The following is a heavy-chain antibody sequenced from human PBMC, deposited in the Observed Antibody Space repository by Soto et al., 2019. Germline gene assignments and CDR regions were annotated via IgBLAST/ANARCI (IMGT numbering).Heavy chain of an antibody. V-gene: IGHV3-23*01. CDR1: GFTFSSYA. J-gene: IGHJ4*02. CDR2: ISGSGGST. Sequence: AGGSLRLSCAASGFTFSSYAMSWVRQAPGKGLEWVSAISGSGGSTYYADSVKGRFTISRDNSKNTLYLQMNSLRAEDTAVYYCAKSPYYGSGSGKGEMGYWGQGTLVTVSS. CDR3: AKSPYYGSGSGKGEMGY. D-gene: IGHD3-10*01.